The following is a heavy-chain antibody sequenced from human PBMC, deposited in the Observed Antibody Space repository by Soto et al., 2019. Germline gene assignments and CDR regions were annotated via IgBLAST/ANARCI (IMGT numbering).Heavy chain of an antibody. D-gene: IGHD6-13*01. Sequence: GGSLRLSCAASGFTFSSYGMHWVRQAPGKGLEWVAVISYDGSNKYYADSVKGRFTISRDNSKNTLYLQMNSLRAEDTAGYYCAKDCRRVGPRIAAAGTRFGNYYYGMDVWGQGTTVTVSS. CDR1: GFTFSSYG. J-gene: IGHJ6*02. V-gene: IGHV3-30*18. CDR2: ISYDGSNK. CDR3: AKDCRRVGPRIAAAGTRFGNYYYGMDV.